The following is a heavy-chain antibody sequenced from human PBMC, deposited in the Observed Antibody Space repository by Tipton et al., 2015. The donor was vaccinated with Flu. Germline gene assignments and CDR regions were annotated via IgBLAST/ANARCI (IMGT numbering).Heavy chain of an antibody. Sequence: QLVQSGAEMKKPGASVKVSCKTSGFSFINYGISWVRQAPGKGLEWMGWISAYNGNTNYAQSLQGRDTLTTDTSTSTAYMELRSLSFADRAVYFCARDPAAGEFDYWGQGTLVAVSS. D-gene: IGHD6-13*01. J-gene: IGHJ4*02. V-gene: IGHV1-18*04. CDR3: ARDPAAGEFDY. CDR1: GFSFINYG. CDR2: ISAYNGNT.